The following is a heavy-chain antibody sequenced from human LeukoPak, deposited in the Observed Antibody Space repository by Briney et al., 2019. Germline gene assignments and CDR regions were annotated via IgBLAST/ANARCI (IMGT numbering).Heavy chain of an antibody. V-gene: IGHV4-34*01. J-gene: IGHJ3*02. CDR1: GGSFSGYY. Sequence: SETLSLTCTVYGGSFSGYYWSWIRQPPGKGLEWIGEINHSGSTNYNPSLKSRVTISVDTSKNQFSLKLSSVTAADTAVYYCATTGSYGPDAFDIWGQGTMVTVSS. CDR2: INHSGST. D-gene: IGHD1-26*01. CDR3: ATTGSYGPDAFDI.